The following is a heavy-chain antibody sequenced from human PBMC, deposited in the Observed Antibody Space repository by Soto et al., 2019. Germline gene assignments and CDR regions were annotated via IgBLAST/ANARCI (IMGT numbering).Heavy chain of an antibody. V-gene: IGHV4-39*02. CDR2: IDESGDS. CDR3: AREGGYVDY. D-gene: IGHD1-1*01. J-gene: IGHJ4*02. Sequence: SETLSLTCSVSGGPIRSSSHYWGWIRQSPGTGLEWIGSIDESGDSYYNPSLKSRVTILVDTSKNQFSLKLMSVTGADSAIYYCAREGGYVDYWGQGTLVTVSS. CDR1: GGPIRSSSHY.